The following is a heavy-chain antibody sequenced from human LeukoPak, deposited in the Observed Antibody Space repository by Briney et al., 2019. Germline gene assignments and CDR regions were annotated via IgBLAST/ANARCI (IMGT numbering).Heavy chain of an antibody. J-gene: IGHJ3*02. CDR2: IYYSGST. V-gene: IGHV4-59*01. D-gene: IGHD3-22*01. CDR1: GGSISSYY. CDR3: AGTLPYYYDSSGYWGLDI. Sequence: SETLSLTCTVSGGSISSYYWSWIRQPSGKGLEWIGYIYYSGSTNYNPSLKSRVTISVDTSKNQFSLKLSSVTAADTAVYYCAGTLPYYYDSSGYWGLDIWGQGTMVTVSS.